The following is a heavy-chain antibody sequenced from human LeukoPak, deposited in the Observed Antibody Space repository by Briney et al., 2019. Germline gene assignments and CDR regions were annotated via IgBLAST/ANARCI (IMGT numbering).Heavy chain of an antibody. V-gene: IGHV6-1*01. CDR1: GDSVSGKSVS. Sequence: SQTLSLTCAISGDSVSGKSVSWSWMRQSPSRGLEYLGRTRYRSTWNTFYSLSVEGRITINADTSRNEVSLRLSSVTPEDTALYYWVRDFNWAFDYWGQGTLVTVSS. CDR2: TRYRSTWNT. D-gene: IGHD3-16*01. CDR3: VRDFNWAFDY. J-gene: IGHJ4*02.